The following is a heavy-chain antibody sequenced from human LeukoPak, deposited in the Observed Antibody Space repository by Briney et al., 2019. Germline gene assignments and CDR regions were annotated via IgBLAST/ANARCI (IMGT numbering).Heavy chain of an antibody. J-gene: IGHJ6*04. CDR2: VYPGDSDT. Sequence: GESLRISCKASGYNFTNYWIGWVRQMPGKGLEWMAIVYPGDSDTRYNPSLQGHVTISADKSSSTAYLQWTSLKASDTAMYYCARHPHYGNTPMFRYYYYAMDVWGKGTTVTVSS. D-gene: IGHD5-18*01. CDR3: ARHPHYGNTPMFRYYYYAMDV. CDR1: GYNFTNYW. V-gene: IGHV5-51*01.